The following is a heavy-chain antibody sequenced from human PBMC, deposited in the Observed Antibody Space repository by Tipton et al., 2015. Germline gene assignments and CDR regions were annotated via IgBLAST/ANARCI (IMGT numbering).Heavy chain of an antibody. D-gene: IGHD6-13*01. J-gene: IGHJ4*02. CDR3: ATGHKDVAASGTW. CDR2: IKTKGSGGAT. V-gene: IGHV3-15*07. Sequence: SLRLSCVGSGFTFKNAWMTWVRQAPGKGLDWVGHIKTKGSGGATDYAAPMKGRFIISRDDSINTLYLQMNSLKTDDTAVYYCATGHKDVAASGTWGGQGTLVTVSS. CDR1: GFTFKNAW.